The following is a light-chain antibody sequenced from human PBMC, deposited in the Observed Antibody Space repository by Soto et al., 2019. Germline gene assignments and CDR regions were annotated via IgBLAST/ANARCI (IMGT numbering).Light chain of an antibody. CDR1: QSVSTH. Sequence: EIVLTQSPATLSLSPGERATLSCRASQSVSTHLAWYQQKPGQAPRLLIYDASNRATGIPARVSGGGSGTDFHVPISSLEAGGGVVCYCQLRVSWTLGVGGGTKVEIK. CDR2: DAS. V-gene: IGKV3-11*01. CDR3: QLRVSWTLG. J-gene: IGKJ4*01.